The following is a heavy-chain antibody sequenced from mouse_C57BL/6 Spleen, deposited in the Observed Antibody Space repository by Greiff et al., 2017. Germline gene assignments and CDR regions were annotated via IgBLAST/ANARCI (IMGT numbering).Heavy chain of an antibody. CDR2: ISSGGDYI. CDR1: GFTFSSYA. V-gene: IGHV5-9-1*02. D-gene: IGHD1-1*01. CDR3: TRGDYGSPYFDY. J-gene: IGHJ2*01. Sequence: EVKLVESGEGLVKPGGSLKLSCAASGFTFSSYAMSWVRQTPEKRLEWVAYISSGGDYIYYADTVKGRFTISRDNARNTLYLQMSSLKSEDTAMYYCTRGDYGSPYFDYWGKGTTLTVSS.